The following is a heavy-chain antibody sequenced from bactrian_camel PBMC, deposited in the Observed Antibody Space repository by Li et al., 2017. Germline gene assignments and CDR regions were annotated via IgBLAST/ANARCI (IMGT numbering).Heavy chain of an antibody. CDR2: IPSARTGLIGA. CDR3: AVQPKSCYYRGYPPSSDFPT. V-gene: IGHV3S55*01. Sequence: HVQLVESGGGSVQVGGSLRLSCVASGDTIGRHCMGWFRQIPDREREGVANIPSARTGLIGAHYADSVRGRFAISQDPAKNTLWLQMNSLKPEDSATYYCAVQPKSCYYRGYPPSSDFPTWGQGTQVTVS. J-gene: IGHJ6*01. D-gene: IGHD2*01. CDR1: GDTIGRHC.